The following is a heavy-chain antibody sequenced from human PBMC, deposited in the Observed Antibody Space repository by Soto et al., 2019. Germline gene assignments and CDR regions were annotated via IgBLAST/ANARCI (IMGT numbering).Heavy chain of an antibody. V-gene: IGHV4-59*02. D-gene: IGHD5-18*01. CDR3: ARDTAGGYGH. J-gene: IGHJ4*01. Sequence: SETLSLTCNVSGGSVSDYYWSWIRQAPGKGLEWIGYIHYRGVINYNPSLKSRGTMSVDPSKNQFSLNLRSVTTADTAVYFCARDTAGGYGHCGQGSLVTVSS. CDR2: IHYRGVI. CDR1: GGSVSDYY.